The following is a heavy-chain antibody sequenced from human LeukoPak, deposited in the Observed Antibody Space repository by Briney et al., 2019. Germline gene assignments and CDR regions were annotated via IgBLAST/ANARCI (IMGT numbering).Heavy chain of an antibody. Sequence: SVKVSCKASGGTFSSYAISWVRQAPGQGLGWMGGIIPIFGTANYAQKFQGRVTITTDESTSTAYMELSSLRSEDTAVYYCASGWGLNGDGYTGQLDYWGQGTLVTVSS. V-gene: IGHV1-69*05. CDR3: ASGWGLNGDGYTGQLDY. CDR1: GGTFSSYA. CDR2: IIPIFGTA. D-gene: IGHD5-24*01. J-gene: IGHJ4*02.